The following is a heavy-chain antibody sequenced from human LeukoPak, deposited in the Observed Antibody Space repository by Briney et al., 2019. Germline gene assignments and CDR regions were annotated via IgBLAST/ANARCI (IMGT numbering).Heavy chain of an antibody. V-gene: IGHV3-30*04. CDR3: ARDDSDVYIVTTISREGDYFDH. J-gene: IGHJ4*02. Sequence: PGGSLRLSCAASGFTFSSYAMYWVRQAPGKGLEWVAVIAHDGNKKYYADSVEGRFTISRDNSKNTLHLQMNSLRAEDTAVYYCARDDSDVYIVTTISREGDYFDHWGQGTLVTVSS. CDR1: GFTFSSYA. CDR2: IAHDGNKK. D-gene: IGHD5-12*01.